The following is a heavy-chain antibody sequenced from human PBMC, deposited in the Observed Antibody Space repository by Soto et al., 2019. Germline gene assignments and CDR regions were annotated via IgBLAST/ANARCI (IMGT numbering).Heavy chain of an antibody. CDR1: GFSLSTGGMA. V-gene: IGHV2-5*02. D-gene: IGHD2-21*02. CDR2: IYWADDR. Sequence: QITLKESGPTLVKPTQTLTLTCTFSGFSLSTGGMAVGWIRQPPGKALEWLALIYWADDRRYRPSLRSRLTVTKDASKHQVVLTMTSMDPVDTATYYCVHSRCGGDCLRSYSSHYYSGVDVWGQGTTVTVSS. J-gene: IGHJ6*02. CDR3: VHSRCGGDCLRSYSSHYYSGVDV.